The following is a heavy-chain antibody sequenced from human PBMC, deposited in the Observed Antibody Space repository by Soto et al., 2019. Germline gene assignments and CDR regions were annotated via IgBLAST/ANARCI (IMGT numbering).Heavy chain of an antibody. V-gene: IGHV4-39*01. CDR1: GGSISSSSYY. CDR2: IYYSGST. D-gene: IGHD2-15*01. Sequence: QLQLQESGPGLVKPSETLSLTCTVSGGSISSSSYYWGWIRQPPGKGLEWIGSIYYSGSTYYNPSLKSRVTISVDTSKNQFSLKLSSVTAADTAVYYCARGYCSGGSCYSGRPSWFDPWGQGTLVTVSS. CDR3: ARGYCSGGSCYSGRPSWFDP. J-gene: IGHJ5*02.